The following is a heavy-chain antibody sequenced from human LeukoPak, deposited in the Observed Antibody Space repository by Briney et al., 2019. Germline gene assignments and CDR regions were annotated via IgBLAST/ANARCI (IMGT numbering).Heavy chain of an antibody. Sequence: SETLSLTCTVSGGSISSYYWSWIRQPPGKGLEWIGYIYYSGSTNYNPSLKSRVTISVDTSKNQFSLKLSSVTAADTAVYYCARHCSGGSCQSAWFDPWGQGTLVTVSS. J-gene: IGHJ5*02. V-gene: IGHV4-59*01. CDR1: GGSISSYY. CDR2: IYYSGST. D-gene: IGHD2-15*01. CDR3: ARHCSGGSCQSAWFDP.